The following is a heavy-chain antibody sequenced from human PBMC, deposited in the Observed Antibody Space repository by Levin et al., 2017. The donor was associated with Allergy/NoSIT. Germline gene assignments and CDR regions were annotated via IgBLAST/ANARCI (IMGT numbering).Heavy chain of an antibody. CDR2: IYYSGST. Sequence: SETLSLTCTVSGGSISCGTYYWSWIRQHPGKGLEWIGYIYYSGSTYYNPSLKSRVTISVDTSKNQFSLKLSSLTAADTAVYYCARESRGCSSGGSCRRVDFWGQGTLVTVSS. D-gene: IGHD2-15*01. CDR3: ARESRGCSSGGSCRRVDF. CDR1: GGSISCGTYY. V-gene: IGHV4-31*03. J-gene: IGHJ4*02.